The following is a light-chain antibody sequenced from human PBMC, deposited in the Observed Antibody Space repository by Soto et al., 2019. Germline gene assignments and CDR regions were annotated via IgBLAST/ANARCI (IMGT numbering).Light chain of an antibody. CDR3: QQSYSTPFT. Sequence: DIQMTQSPSSLSASVGDRVTITCRASQSISSYLNWYQQKPGKAPKLLIYAASSLQSGVPSRFSGSGTGTDCTLTISRLQPEDFATYYGQQSYSTPFTFGPGTKVDSK. CDR1: QSISSY. V-gene: IGKV1-39*01. CDR2: AAS. J-gene: IGKJ3*01.